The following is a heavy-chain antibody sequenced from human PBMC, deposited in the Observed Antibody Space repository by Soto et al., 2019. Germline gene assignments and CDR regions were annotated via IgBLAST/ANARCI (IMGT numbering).Heavy chain of an antibody. CDR1: GGTFSSYA. D-gene: IGHD6-19*01. V-gene: IGHV1-69*13. CDR2: IIPIFGTA. CDR3: ASGYSSGWSDLYYFDY. Sequence: ASVKVSCKASGGTFSSYAISWVRQAPGQGLEWMGGIIPIFGTANYAQKFQGRVTITADESTSTAYMELSSLRSEDTAVYYCASGYSSGWSDLYYFDYWGQGTLVTVSS. J-gene: IGHJ4*02.